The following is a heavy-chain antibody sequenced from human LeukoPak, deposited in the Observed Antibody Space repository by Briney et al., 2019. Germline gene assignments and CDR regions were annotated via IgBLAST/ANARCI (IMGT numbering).Heavy chain of an antibody. CDR3: AKEGAMDTSYCYGLDV. V-gene: IGHV3-43*02. CDR1: LLTLDDCP. Sequence: GRSLRLSRAASLLTLDDCPMHWVRHVPGRGLECVSLISGGGVNIYDAVSVRGRFTITRDNSQSSLYLQMNRMTTEDTVLYCCAKEGAMDTSYCYGLDVWGQGTTVSVSS. J-gene: IGHJ6*02. D-gene: IGHD5-24*01. CDR2: ISGGGVNI.